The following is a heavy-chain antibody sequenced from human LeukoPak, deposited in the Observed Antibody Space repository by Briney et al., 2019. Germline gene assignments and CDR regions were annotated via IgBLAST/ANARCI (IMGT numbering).Heavy chain of an antibody. V-gene: IGHV3-23*01. J-gene: IGHJ4*02. CDR3: AKAAGNTGYYGRYYFDY. CDR1: GFTFSSYA. D-gene: IGHD3-9*01. Sequence: PGGSLRLSCAASGFTFSSYAMSWVRQAPGKGLEWASAISGSGGTTYYADSVKGRFTISRDNSKNTVYLQMNSLRADDTAVYYCAKAAGNTGYYGRYYFDYWGQGTLVTVSS. CDR2: ISGSGGTT.